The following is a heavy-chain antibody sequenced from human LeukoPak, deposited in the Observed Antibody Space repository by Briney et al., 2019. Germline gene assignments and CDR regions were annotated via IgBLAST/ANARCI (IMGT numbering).Heavy chain of an antibody. CDR2: IYYSGST. V-gene: IGHV4-59*01. CDR3: ARRLIVGPAFDY. CDR1: GGSIRSYY. D-gene: IGHD1-26*01. J-gene: IGHJ4*02. Sequence: SETLSLTCTVSGGSIRSYYWSWIRQPPGKGLEWIGYIYYSGSTNYNPSLKSRVSISVDTSKNQFSLKLSSVTAADTAVYYCARRLIVGPAFDYWGQGTLVTVSS.